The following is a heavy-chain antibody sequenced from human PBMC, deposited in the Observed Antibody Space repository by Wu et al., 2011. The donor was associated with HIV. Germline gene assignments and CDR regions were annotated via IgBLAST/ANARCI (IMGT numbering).Heavy chain of an antibody. J-gene: IGHJ5*02. Sequence: QVQLIQSGAEVQKPGASVKVSCKASGYLFTGYYIHWVRQGPGQGLQWIGWINPDSGDTNFAQMFQGRVSMTRDTSIKTAAMDLSSLTSDDTAVYYCARSPAWFGDLYFDNWGQGTLVTVSS. D-gene: IGHD3-10*01. V-gene: IGHV1-2*02. CDR1: GYLFTGYY. CDR2: INPDSGDT. CDR3: ARSPAWFGDLYFDN.